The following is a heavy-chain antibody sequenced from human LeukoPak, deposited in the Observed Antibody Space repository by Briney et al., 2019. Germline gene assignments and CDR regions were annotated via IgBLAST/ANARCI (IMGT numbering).Heavy chain of an antibody. J-gene: IGHJ6*02. D-gene: IGHD1-7*01. V-gene: IGHV4-39*07. Sequence: PSETLSLTCTVSGGSISSSSYYWGWIRQPPGKGLEWIGSIYYSVSTYYNPSLKSRVTISVDTSKNQFSLKLSSVTAADTAVYYCVGTVALGSSDYYGMDVWGQGTTVTVSS. CDR1: GGSISSSSYY. CDR2: IYYSVST. CDR3: VGTVALGSSDYYGMDV.